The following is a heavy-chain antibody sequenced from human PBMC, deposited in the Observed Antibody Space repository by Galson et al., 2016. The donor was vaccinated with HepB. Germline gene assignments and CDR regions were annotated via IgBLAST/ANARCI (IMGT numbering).Heavy chain of an antibody. CDR3: ARRQGYCGGGHCYPRSFFYSSLDV. V-gene: IGHV1-2*02. CDR2: ISPNSGGT. D-gene: IGHD2-15*01. J-gene: IGHJ6*03. Sequence: SVKVSCKASGYTFTDYYIHWVRQAPGQGLEWMGWISPNSGGTNYAQKFRGRVTMTRDTSITTAYLELNSLRSDDTAVYYCARRQGYCGGGHCYPRSFFYSSLDVWGKGTTVTVSS. CDR1: GYTFTDYY.